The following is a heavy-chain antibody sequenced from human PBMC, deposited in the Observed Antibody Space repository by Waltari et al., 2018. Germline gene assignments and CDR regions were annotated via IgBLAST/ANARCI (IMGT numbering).Heavy chain of an antibody. Sequence: QLQLQESGPGLVKPLATLSLTCTVSGGSISSSSYYWGWIRQPPGKGLEGIGSIYYSASTNYNPSLTGRVTISVDTSKNQFSLRLSSVTAADTAVYYCARALMVQGVIITYYLDYWGQGTLVTVSS. CDR2: IYYSAST. J-gene: IGHJ4*02. CDR3: ARALMVQGVIITYYLDY. D-gene: IGHD3-10*01. CDR1: GGSISSSSYY. V-gene: IGHV4-39*07.